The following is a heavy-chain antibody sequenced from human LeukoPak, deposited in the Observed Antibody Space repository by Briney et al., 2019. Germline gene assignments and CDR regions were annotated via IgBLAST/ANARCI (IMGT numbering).Heavy chain of an antibody. D-gene: IGHD6-13*01. CDR3: ASTIAAAGLIDY. V-gene: IGHV1-2*02. J-gene: IGHJ4*02. CDR1: GYTFTGYY. CDR2: INPNSGGT. Sequence: GASVKVSCKASGYTFTGYYMHGVRQAPGQGLEWMGWINPNSGGTNYAQKFQGRVTMTRDTSISTAYMELSRLRSDDTAVYYCASTIAAAGLIDYWGQRTMVTVSS.